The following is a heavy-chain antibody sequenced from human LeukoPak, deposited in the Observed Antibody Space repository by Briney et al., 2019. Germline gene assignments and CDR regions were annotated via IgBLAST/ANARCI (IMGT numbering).Heavy chain of an antibody. CDR2: FDPQDGET. D-gene: IGHD3-10*01. V-gene: IGHV1-24*01. CDR3: ATRRRTRFRDAFDI. CDR1: GYTLTKLS. Sequence: ASVKVSCKVSGYTLTKLSMHWVRHPPPEGLEWMRGFDPQDGETINAHTFLGGHTITEDTATDTAPMELSRLRSEDTAVYYCATRRRTRFRDAFDIWGQGTMVTVSS. J-gene: IGHJ3*02.